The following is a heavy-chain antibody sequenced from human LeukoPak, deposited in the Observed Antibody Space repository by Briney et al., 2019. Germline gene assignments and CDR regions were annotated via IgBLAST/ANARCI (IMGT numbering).Heavy chain of an antibody. D-gene: IGHD3-3*01. J-gene: IGHJ5*02. Sequence: SETLSLTCTVPGGSISSSSYYWGWIRQPPGKGPEWIGSIYYSVSTYQNPSLKSRVIISEETSNNQFSLKLSSVTAADTAVYYCAGQYDFWSGSGQKNWFDPWGQGTLVTVSS. CDR1: GGSISSSSYY. V-gene: IGHV4-39*01. CDR2: IYYSVST. CDR3: AGQYDFWSGSGQKNWFDP.